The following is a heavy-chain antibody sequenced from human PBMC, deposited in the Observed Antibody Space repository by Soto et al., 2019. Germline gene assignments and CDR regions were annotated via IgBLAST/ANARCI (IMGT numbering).Heavy chain of an antibody. Sequence: QVQLVESGGGVVQPGRSLRLSCAASGFTFSSYAMHWVRQAPGKGLEWVAVISYDGSNKYYADSVKGRFTISRDNSKNTLYLKMSSLSAGATAVYYCASLTTTWGQGTLVTVPS. CDR2: ISYDGSNK. CDR1: GFTFSSYA. V-gene: IGHV3-30-3*01. J-gene: IGHJ4*02. D-gene: IGHD4-17*01. CDR3: ASLTTT.